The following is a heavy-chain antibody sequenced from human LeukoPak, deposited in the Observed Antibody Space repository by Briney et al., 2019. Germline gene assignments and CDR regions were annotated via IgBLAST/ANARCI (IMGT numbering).Heavy chain of an antibody. CDR1: GFTFSSYA. CDR3: AARPPIPVAGPFDY. CDR2: ISGSGGST. Sequence: GGSLRLSCAASGFTFSSYAMGWVRQAPGKGLEWVSTISGSGGSTYYADSVRGRFTISRDNSKNTLYLQMSSLRVDDTAVYYCAARPPIPVAGPFDYWGQGTLVTVSS. V-gene: IGHV3-23*01. J-gene: IGHJ4*02. D-gene: IGHD6-19*01.